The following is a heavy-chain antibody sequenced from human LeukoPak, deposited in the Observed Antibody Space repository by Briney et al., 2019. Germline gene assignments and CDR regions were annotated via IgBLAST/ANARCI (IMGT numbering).Heavy chain of an antibody. CDR1: GFTFSSYA. V-gene: IGHV3-23*01. CDR3: AKEIDSSGYYDF. J-gene: IGHJ4*02. CDR2: ISGRGGST. Sequence: GGSLRLSCAASGFTFSSYAMSWVRQAPGKGPEWVSAISGRGGSTYYAASMKGRFTISRDNSKNTLYLQMNSLRAEDTAVYYCAKEIDSSGYYDFWGQGTLVTVSS. D-gene: IGHD3-22*01.